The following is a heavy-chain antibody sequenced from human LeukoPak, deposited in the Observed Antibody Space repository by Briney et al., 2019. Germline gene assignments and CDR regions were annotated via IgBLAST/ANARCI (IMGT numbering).Heavy chain of an antibody. CDR2: INPGGGST. D-gene: IGHD3-9*01. CDR1: GYTFTIYY. J-gene: IGHJ4*02. V-gene: IGHV1-46*01. Sequence: ASVKVSFTASGYTFTIYYMHWVRQAPGQGLEWMGIINPGGGSTSYAQEVQGRGIITRDTSTSTVYMELSSQRSEDTAVYYCARGSTSEYYDILTGEAFDYWGQGTLVTVSS. CDR3: ARGSTSEYYDILTGEAFDY.